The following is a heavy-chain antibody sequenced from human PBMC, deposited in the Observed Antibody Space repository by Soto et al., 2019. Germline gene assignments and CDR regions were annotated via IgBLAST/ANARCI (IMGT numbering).Heavy chain of an antibody. CDR3: ARSVYP. Sequence: QVQLQESGPGLVKPSQTLSLTCTVSGGSISSGGYYWNWIRQHTGKGLEWIGYIYYSGSTYYNPSLKSPVSISVDTSKNHCSLKLTSVTAADTAVYYCARSVYPWGRGTVVTVSS. CDR1: GGSISSGGYY. V-gene: IGHV4-31*01. CDR2: IYYSGST. J-gene: IGHJ5*02.